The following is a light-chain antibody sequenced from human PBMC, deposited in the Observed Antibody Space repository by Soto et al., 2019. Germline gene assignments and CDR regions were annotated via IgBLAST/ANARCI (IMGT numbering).Light chain of an antibody. V-gene: IGLV6-57*04. CDR1: SGSIASNY. Sequence: NFMLTQPHSVSESPGKTVTISCTRSSGSIASNYVQWYQQRPGSAPTTVSYEDNQRPSGVPDRFSGSIDSSSNSASLTISGLTTEDEADYYCQSYDSSNVVFGGGTKLTVL. CDR2: EDN. CDR3: QSYDSSNVV. J-gene: IGLJ2*01.